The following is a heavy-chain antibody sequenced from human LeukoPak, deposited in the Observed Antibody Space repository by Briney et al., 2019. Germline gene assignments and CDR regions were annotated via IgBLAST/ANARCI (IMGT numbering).Heavy chain of an antibody. CDR1: GGSISSYY. D-gene: IGHD3-9*01. CDR3: ARGFLGYFDWLWDY. J-gene: IGHJ4*02. V-gene: IGHV4-59*01. CDR2: IYYSGST. Sequence: SETLSRTCIVSGGSISSYYWSWIRQPPGNGLEWVGYIYYSGSTNYNPSLKSRVTISVDTSKNQFSLKLSSVTAADTAVYYCARGFLGYFDWLWDYWGQGTLVTVSS.